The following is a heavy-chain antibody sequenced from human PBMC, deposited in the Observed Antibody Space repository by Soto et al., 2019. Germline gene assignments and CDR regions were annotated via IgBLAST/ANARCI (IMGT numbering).Heavy chain of an antibody. D-gene: IGHD4-17*01. J-gene: IGHJ5*01. CDR2: ISAYNGNT. Sequence: QVQLVQSGAEVKKPGASVKVSCKASGYTFTSYGISWVRQAPGQGLEWMGWISAYNGNTNYAQKLQGRVTMTTHTPTTTAHMELMSLTSDDTAVYYCARCWDLIYRDLHTTWFYPWGQGTLVTVSS. CDR3: ARCWDLIYRDLHTTWFYP. CDR1: GYTFTSYG. V-gene: IGHV1-18*01.